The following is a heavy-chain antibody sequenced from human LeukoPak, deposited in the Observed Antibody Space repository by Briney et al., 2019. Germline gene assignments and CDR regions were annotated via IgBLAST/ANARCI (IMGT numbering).Heavy chain of an antibody. CDR3: ARGQFDDFWSGFTAQYYFDY. V-gene: IGHV1-2*02. Sequence: LVASVKVSCKASGYTFTGYYMHWVRQAPGQGLEWMGWINPNSGGTNYAQKFQGRVTMTRDTSISTAYMELSRLRSDDTAVYYCARGQFDDFWSGFTAQYYFDYWGQGTLVTVSS. J-gene: IGHJ4*02. CDR1: GYTFTGYY. D-gene: IGHD3-3*01. CDR2: INPNSGGT.